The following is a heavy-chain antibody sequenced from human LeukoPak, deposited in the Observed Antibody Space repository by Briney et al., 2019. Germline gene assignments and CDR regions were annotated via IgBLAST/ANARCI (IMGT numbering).Heavy chain of an antibody. D-gene: IGHD3-10*01. J-gene: IGHJ6*03. CDR2: ISYDGSNK. CDR3: AKDSAFYYIDV. CDR1: GFTFSNFA. V-gene: IGHV3-30*04. Sequence: PGRSLRLSCAASGFTFSNFAMHWVRQAPGKGLEWVAIISYDGSNKYYADSVKGRFTISRDNSKNTLYLQMNSLKGDDTAVYYCAKDSAFYYIDVWGKGTTVIISS.